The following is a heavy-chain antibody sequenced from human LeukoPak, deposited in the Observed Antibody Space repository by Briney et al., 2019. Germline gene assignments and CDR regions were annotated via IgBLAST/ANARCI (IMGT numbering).Heavy chain of an antibody. CDR2: INHSEYI. Sequence: SETLSLTCAVYGGSFSGYYWSWIRQPPGKGLEWIGEINHSEYINYNPSLKSRVTISVDTSKNQFSLKLSSVTAADTAVYYCARGGGPAVVIAMWGHWFDPWGQGTLVTVSS. CDR1: GGSFSGYY. CDR3: ARGGGPAVVIAMWGHWFDP. J-gene: IGHJ5*02. V-gene: IGHV4-34*01. D-gene: IGHD2-21*01.